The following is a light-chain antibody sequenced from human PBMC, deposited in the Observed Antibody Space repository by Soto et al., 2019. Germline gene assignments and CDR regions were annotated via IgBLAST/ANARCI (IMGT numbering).Light chain of an antibody. CDR1: SSDVGGYNY. CDR2: DVS. J-gene: IGLJ2*01. V-gene: IGLV2-14*01. Sequence: QSALTQPASVSGSPGQSITISCTGTSSDVGGYNYVSWYQQHPGKAPNLIIFDVSNRPSGVSNRFSGSKSGNSASLTISGLQAEDEADYYCSSYTGSNTPVVFGGGTKLRP. CDR3: SSYTGSNTPVV.